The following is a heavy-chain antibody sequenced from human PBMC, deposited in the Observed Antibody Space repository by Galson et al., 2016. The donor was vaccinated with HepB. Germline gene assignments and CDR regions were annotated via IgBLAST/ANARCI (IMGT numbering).Heavy chain of an antibody. V-gene: IGHV3-48*01. CDR1: GFSFSAYS. CDR3: VRDHFYAFDV. J-gene: IGHJ3*01. Sequence: LRLSCAASGFSFSAYSMNWVRQAPGKGLEWLSYITNSGSTIFYADSVKGRFIISRDDAKDSLYLQMNSLRVGDTAVYYCVRDHFYAFDVWGQGKVVTVSS. CDR2: ITNSGSTI.